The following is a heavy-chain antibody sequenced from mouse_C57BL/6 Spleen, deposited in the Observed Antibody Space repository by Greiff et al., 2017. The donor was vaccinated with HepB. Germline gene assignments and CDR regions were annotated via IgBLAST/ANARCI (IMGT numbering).Heavy chain of an antibody. J-gene: IGHJ1*03. D-gene: IGHD1-3*01. CDR3: ARRRPLVAHWYFDV. Sequence: EVQLQQSGPELVKPGASVKIPCKASGYTFTDYNMDWVKQSHGKSLEWIGDINPNNGGTIYNQKFKGKATLTVDKSSSTAYMELRSLTSEDTAVYYCARRRPLVAHWYFDVWGTGTTVTVSS. V-gene: IGHV1-18*01. CDR1: GYTFTDYN. CDR2: INPNNGGT.